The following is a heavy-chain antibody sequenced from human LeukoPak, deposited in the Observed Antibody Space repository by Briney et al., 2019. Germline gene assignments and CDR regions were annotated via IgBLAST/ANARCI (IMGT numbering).Heavy chain of an antibody. Sequence: SETLSLTCTVSGGSISSYYWSWIRQPPGKGLEWIGYIYYSGSTNYNPSLKSRVTISVDTSKNQFSLKLSSVTATDTAVFYCARQYTGIDYWGQGTLVTVSS. CDR2: IYYSGST. CDR3: ARQYTGIDY. D-gene: IGHD2-2*02. J-gene: IGHJ4*02. CDR1: GGSISSYY. V-gene: IGHV4-59*08.